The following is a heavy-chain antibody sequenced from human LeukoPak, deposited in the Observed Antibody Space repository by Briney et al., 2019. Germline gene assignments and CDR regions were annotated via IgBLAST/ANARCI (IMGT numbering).Heavy chain of an antibody. CDR1: GYTLTELS. CDR2: FDPEDGET. D-gene: IGHD3-9*01. Sequence: ASVKVSCKVSGYTLTELSMHWVRQAPGKGLEWMGGFDPEDGETIYAQKFQGRVTMTEDTSTDTAYMELSSLRSEDTAVYYCATPNPLRYFDWLFRNWGQGTLVTVSS. V-gene: IGHV1-24*01. J-gene: IGHJ4*02. CDR3: ATPNPLRYFDWLFRN.